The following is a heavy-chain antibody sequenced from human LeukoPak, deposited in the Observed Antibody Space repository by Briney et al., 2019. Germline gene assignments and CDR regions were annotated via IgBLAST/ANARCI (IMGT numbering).Heavy chain of an antibody. CDR1: GFTFSSYG. CDR2: ISYDGSNK. V-gene: IGHV3-30*03. Sequence: GGSLRLSCAASGFTFSSYGMHWVRQAPGKGPEWVAVISYDGSNKYYADSVKGRFTISRDNSKNTLYLQMNSLRAEDTAVYYCVATVTILDYWGQGTLVTVSS. J-gene: IGHJ4*02. D-gene: IGHD4-17*01. CDR3: VATVTILDY.